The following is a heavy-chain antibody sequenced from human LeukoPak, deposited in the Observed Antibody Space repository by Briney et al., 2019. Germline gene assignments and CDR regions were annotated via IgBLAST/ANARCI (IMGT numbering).Heavy chain of an antibody. CDR3: AQQVGYCSSGSCYSTY. D-gene: IGHD2-15*01. Sequence: GGSLRLSCAASGFTFNNYAMSWVRQPPGKGLEWVSAISNTGGSTYYADSVKGRFTISRDKSKSTLSLQMNSLRAEDTAVYYCAQQVGYCSSGSCYSTYWGQGTLVTVSS. J-gene: IGHJ1*01. CDR2: ISNTGGST. V-gene: IGHV3-23*01. CDR1: GFTFNNYA.